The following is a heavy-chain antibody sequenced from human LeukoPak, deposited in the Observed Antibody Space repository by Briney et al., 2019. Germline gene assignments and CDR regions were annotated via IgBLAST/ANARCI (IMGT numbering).Heavy chain of an antibody. J-gene: IGHJ4*02. D-gene: IGHD4-17*01. CDR3: ARGSSWYGDPRGFDN. CDR2: ISGSGGST. CDR1: EFTFSSIA. V-gene: IGHV3-23*01. Sequence: GGPLRPPVQPPEFTFSSIAVSGVGQPQGKGLDWSPSISGSGGSTYSADSVKGRFTISRDNSNLTMYLQINSLRGEDTAVYHCARGSSWYGDPRGFDNWGQGALVTVSS.